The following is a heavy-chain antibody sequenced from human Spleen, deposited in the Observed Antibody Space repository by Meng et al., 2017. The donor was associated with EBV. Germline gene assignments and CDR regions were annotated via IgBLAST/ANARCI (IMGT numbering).Heavy chain of an antibody. CDR2: INEHGSII. V-gene: IGHV3-74*01. CDR3: SRDLAGSDDS. Sequence: LEESGGALCQPGGSLRLSCAASGFTFSRYWMHWVRQVPGEGLVWVSRINEHGSIINYADSVKGRFTISRDNARNTLYLQMNSLRAADTGLYFCSRDLAGSDDSWGQGTLVTVSS. CDR1: GFTFSRYW. J-gene: IGHJ5*01. D-gene: IGHD1-14*01.